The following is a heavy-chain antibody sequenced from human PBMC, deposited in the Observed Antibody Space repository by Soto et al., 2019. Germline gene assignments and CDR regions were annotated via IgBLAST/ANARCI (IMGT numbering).Heavy chain of an antibody. J-gene: IGHJ4*02. CDR1: GGSFSGYY. CDR3: ASSLAGITGTMTVDY. D-gene: IGHD1-7*01. CDR2: INHSGST. Sequence: SETLSLTCAVYGGSFSGYYWSWIRQPPGKGLEWIGEINHSGSTNYNPSLKSRVTISVDTSKNQFSLKLSSVTAADTAVYYCASSLAGITGTMTVDYWGQGTLVTVSS. V-gene: IGHV4-34*01.